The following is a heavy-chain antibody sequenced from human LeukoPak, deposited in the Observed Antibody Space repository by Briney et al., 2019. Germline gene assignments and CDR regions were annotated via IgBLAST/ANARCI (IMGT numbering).Heavy chain of an antibody. CDR2: IYHSGST. D-gene: IGHD3-16*01. CDR3: ARLNAFDI. V-gene: IGHV4-38-2*01. CDR1: GYSISSGYY. Sequence: PSETLSLACAVSGYSISSGYYWGWIRQPPGKGLGWIGSIYHSGSTYYNPSLKSRVTISVDTSKNQFSLKLSSVTAADTAVYYCARLNAFDIWGQGTMVTVSS. J-gene: IGHJ3*02.